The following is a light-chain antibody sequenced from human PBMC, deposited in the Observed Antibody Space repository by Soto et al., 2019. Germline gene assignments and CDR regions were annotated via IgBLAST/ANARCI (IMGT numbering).Light chain of an antibody. J-gene: IGKJ1*01. Sequence: EILMTQSPATLSVSPGERATLCCRASQSVSSDLAWYQQKPGQAPRLLMYAVSTRPTGIPARFSGSGSETEFTLTISSLQSEDFAVYYCQQYNNWPRTFGQGTKVDIK. CDR3: QQYNNWPRT. V-gene: IGKV3-15*01. CDR1: QSVSSD. CDR2: AVS.